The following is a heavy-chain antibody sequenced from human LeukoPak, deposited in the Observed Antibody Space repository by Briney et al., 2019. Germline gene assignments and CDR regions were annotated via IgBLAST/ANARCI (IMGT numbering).Heavy chain of an antibody. CDR1: GFSFSTYW. CDR2: INPDGRTT. Sequence: QPGGSLRLSCAASGFSFSTYWMHWVRQDEGKGLMWVSRINPDGRTTDYADSRKGRFSISRDNAKRTLYLEMNSLRAEDTAVYYCARGDGTFRGLPFWGQGTLVTVSS. D-gene: IGHD5-24*01. CDR3: ARGDGTFRGLPF. J-gene: IGHJ4*02. V-gene: IGHV3-74*01.